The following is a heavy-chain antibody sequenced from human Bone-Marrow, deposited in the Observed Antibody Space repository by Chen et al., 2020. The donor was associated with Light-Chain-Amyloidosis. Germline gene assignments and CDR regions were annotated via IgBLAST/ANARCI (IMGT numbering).Heavy chain of an antibody. CDR2: IYPDDSDA. D-gene: IGHD5-12*01. CDR3: ARRRDGYNYDY. J-gene: IGHJ4*02. Sequence: GSGYTFPNYWIGWVRQMPGKGLEWMGVIYPDDSDARYSPSFEGQVTISADKSITTAYLQWRSLKASDTAMYYCARRRDGYNYDYWGQGTLVTVSS. CDR1: GYTFPNYW. V-gene: IGHV5-51*01.